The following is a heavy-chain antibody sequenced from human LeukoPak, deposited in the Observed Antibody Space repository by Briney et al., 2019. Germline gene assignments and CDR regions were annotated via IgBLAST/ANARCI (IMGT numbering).Heavy chain of an antibody. V-gene: IGHV3-11*01. J-gene: IGHJ4*02. CDR1: GFTLSGYY. CDR3: ARRRDFIDY. Sequence: GGSLRLSCAASGFTLSGYYMSWIRQAPGKGLEWVSYSSSSGTTIYYADSVKGRFAISRDNAKNSLYLQMNSLRAEDTAVYYCARRRDFIDYWGQGTLVTVSS. CDR2: SSSSGTTI. D-gene: IGHD3/OR15-3a*01.